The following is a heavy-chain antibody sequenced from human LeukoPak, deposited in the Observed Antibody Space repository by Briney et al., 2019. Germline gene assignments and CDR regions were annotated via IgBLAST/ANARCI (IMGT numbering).Heavy chain of an antibody. CDR2: IYYRGNT. CDR3: ASRTYYGSGPDY. J-gene: IGHJ4*02. V-gene: IGHV4-59*01. Sequence: SETLSLTCTVSGGSISSYYWSWIRQPPGKGLEWIGYIYYRGNTNYNPSLKSRVTISVDTSKNQFSLRLTSVTAADTAMYYCASRTYYGSGPDYWGQGTLVTVSS. CDR1: GGSISSYY. D-gene: IGHD3-10*01.